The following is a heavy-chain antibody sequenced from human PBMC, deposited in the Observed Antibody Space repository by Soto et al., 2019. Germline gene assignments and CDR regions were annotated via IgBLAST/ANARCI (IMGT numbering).Heavy chain of an antibody. CDR3: ARQLSHICDS. Sequence: GEPLKISCNGVGYKFGSAWIGWVRQMPGKGLEWMGIIKPGTSDIRYSPSCRGHVTISADEAVSTAYLQWSSLKASDTAMYYCARQLSHICDSWGQGTLVTVSS. CDR2: IKPGTSDI. CDR1: GYKFGSAW. V-gene: IGHV5-51*01. D-gene: IGHD3-3*02. J-gene: IGHJ4*02.